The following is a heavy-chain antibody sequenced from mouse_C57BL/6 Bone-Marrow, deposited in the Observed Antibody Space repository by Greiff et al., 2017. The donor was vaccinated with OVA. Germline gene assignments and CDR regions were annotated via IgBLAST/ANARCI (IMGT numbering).Heavy chain of an antibody. CDR1: GYTFTDYN. J-gene: IGHJ2*01. CDR3: ARRGYSNLNFDY. CDR2: INPNNGGT. Sequence: EVQGVESGPELVKPGASVKIPCKASGYTFTDYNMDWVKQSHGKSLEWIGDINPNNGGTIYNQKFKGKATLTVDKSSSTAYMELRSLTSEDTAVYYCARRGYSNLNFDYWGQGTTLTVSS. D-gene: IGHD2-5*01. V-gene: IGHV1-18*01.